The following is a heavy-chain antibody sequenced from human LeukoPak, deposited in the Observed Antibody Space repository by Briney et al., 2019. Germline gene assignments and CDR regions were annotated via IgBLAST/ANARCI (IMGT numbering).Heavy chain of an antibody. Sequence: ASVKVSCKASGGTFSSYAISWVRQASGQGLEWMGGIIPIFGTANYAQKFQGRVTITADESTSTAYMELSSLRSEDTAVYYCARGVYGSGSYYFDYWGQGTLVTVSS. J-gene: IGHJ4*02. CDR2: IIPIFGTA. D-gene: IGHD3-10*01. V-gene: IGHV1-69*13. CDR1: GGTFSSYA. CDR3: ARGVYGSGSYYFDY.